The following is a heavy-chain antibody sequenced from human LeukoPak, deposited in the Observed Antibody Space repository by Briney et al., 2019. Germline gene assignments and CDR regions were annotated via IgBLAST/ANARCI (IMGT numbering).Heavy chain of an antibody. D-gene: IGHD5-12*01. CDR3: TTGGNVIVAGTRAFDI. Sequence: GGSLRLSCAASGFTFSSYWMNWARQAPGKGLKWVGRIKSEIDGGTTDYAAPVQGRFTISRDDSQAILYLQMNSLKTEDTAVYYCTTGGNVIVAGTRAFDIWGQGTLVTVSS. CDR2: IKSEIDGGTT. CDR1: GFTFSSYW. V-gene: IGHV3-15*07. J-gene: IGHJ3*02.